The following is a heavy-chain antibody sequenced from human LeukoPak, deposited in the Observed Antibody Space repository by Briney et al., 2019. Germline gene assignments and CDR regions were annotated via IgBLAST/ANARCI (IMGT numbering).Heavy chain of an antibody. CDR1: GYTFTSYD. J-gene: IGHJ5*02. V-gene: IGHV1-8*01. Sequence: ASVKVSCKASGYTFTSYDINWVRQPTGQGLDWMGWMNPNSGNTGYAQKFQGRVTMTRNTSISTAYMELSSLRSEDTAVYYCARRRPFNQLLWWFDPWGQGTLVTVSS. D-gene: IGHD2-2*01. CDR2: MNPNSGNT. CDR3: ARRRPFNQLLWWFDP.